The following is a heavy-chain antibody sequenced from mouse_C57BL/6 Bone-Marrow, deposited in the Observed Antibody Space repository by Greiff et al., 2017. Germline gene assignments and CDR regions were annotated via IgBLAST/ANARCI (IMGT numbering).Heavy chain of an antibody. V-gene: IGHV10-1*01. CDR2: IRSKSNNYAT. D-gene: IGHD2-5*01. CDR1: GFSFNTYA. J-gene: IGHJ2*01. Sequence: GGGLVQPKGSLKLSCAASGFSFNTYAMNWVRQAPGKGLEWVARIRSKSNNYATYYADSVKDRFTISRDDSESMLYLQMNNLKTEDTAMYYCVRSYYSNFVFDYWGQGTTLTVSS. CDR3: VRSYYSNFVFDY.